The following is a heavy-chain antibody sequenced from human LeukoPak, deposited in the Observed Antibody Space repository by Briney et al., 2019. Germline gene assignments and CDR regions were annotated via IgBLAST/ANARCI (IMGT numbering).Heavy chain of an antibody. CDR1: GYTFTSYD. J-gene: IGHJ6*02. V-gene: IGHV1-8*01. D-gene: IGHD3-10*01. CDR3: ARADLTMVRGVIPYGMDV. CDR2: MNPNSGNT. Sequence: ASVKVSFTASGYTFTSYDINWVRQATGQGLEWMGWMNPNSGNTGYAQKFQGRVTMTRNTSISTAYMELSSLRSEDTAVYYCARADLTMVRGVIPYGMDVWGQGTTVTVSS.